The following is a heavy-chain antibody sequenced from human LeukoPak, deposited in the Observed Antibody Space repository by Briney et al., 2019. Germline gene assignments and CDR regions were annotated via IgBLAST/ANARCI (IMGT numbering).Heavy chain of an antibody. CDR2: MYYSGST. V-gene: IGHV4-39*01. Sequence: SETLSLTCTVSGGSISSSSYYWGWIRQPPGKGLEWIGSMYYSGSTYYNPSLKSRVTISVDTSKNQLSLKLSSVTAADTAVYYCARSVYSENADSWGQGTLVTVSS. CDR3: ARSVYSENADS. D-gene: IGHD6-13*01. CDR1: GGSISSSSYY. J-gene: IGHJ4*02.